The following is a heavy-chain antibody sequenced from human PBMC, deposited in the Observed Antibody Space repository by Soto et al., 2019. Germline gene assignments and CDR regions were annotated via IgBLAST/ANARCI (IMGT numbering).Heavy chain of an antibody. CDR2: ISGSGGST. Sequence: EVQLLESGGGLVQPGGSLRLSCAASGFTFSSYAMSWVRQAPGKGLEWVSAISGSGGSTYYADSVNGRFTISRDNSKNTLYLQMNSLRAEDTAVYYCAKDQKDRGYSGSYPHYYYYGMDVWGQGTTVTVSS. D-gene: IGHD5-12*01. CDR1: GFTFSSYA. V-gene: IGHV3-23*01. J-gene: IGHJ6*02. CDR3: AKDQKDRGYSGSYPHYYYYGMDV.